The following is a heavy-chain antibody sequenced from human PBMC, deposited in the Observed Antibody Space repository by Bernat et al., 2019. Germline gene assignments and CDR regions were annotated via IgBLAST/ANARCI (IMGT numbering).Heavy chain of an antibody. J-gene: IGHJ3*02. CDR3: AFKGRVEYYDFWSGYYLSVGSTHEEAFDI. CDR1: GGSISSSSYY. CDR2: IYYSGST. D-gene: IGHD3-3*01. Sequence: QLQLQESGPGLVKPSETLSLTCTVSGGSISSSSYYWGWIRQPPGKGLEWIGSIYYSGSTYYNPSLKSRVTISVDTSKNQFSLKLSSVTAADTAVYYCAFKGRVEYYDFWSGYYLSVGSTHEEAFDIWGQGTMVTVSS. V-gene: IGHV4-39*01.